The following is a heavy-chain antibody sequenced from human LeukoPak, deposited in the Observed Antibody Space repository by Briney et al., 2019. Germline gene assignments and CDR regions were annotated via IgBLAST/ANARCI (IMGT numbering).Heavy chain of an antibody. V-gene: IGHV3-23*01. CDR1: GFTFSSYS. CDR3: ARQGTIAARPEDY. CDR2: ISTSAVNT. J-gene: IGHJ4*02. Sequence: GGSLRLSCTASGFTFSSYSLNWVRQAPGKGLEWVSGISTSAVNTYLADSVKGRFTISRDNSKNTLYLQMNSLRVEDTALYYCARQGTIAARPEDYWGQGTLVTVSS. D-gene: IGHD6-6*01.